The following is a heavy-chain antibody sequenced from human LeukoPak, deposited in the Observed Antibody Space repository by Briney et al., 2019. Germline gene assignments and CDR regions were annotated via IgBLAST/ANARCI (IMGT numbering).Heavy chain of an antibody. CDR3: ARVWATVTTGYNWFDP. CDR2: ISSSSSYI. Sequence: GGSLRLSCAASGFTFSSYSMNWVCQAPGKGLEWVSSISSSSSYIYYADSVKGRFTISRDNAKNSLYLQMNSLRAEDTAVYYCARVWATVTTGYNWFDPWGQGTLVTVSS. V-gene: IGHV3-21*01. J-gene: IGHJ5*02. CDR1: GFTFSSYS. D-gene: IGHD4-17*01.